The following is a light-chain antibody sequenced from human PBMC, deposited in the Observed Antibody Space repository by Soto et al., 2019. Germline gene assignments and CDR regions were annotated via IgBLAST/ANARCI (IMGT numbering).Light chain of an antibody. Sequence: EIVLTQSPGTLSLSLGERATLSCRTSQSVSSYLAWYQQKPGQAPRLLMFDASNRATGIPARFSGSGSGTDFTLTISSLEPEDFAVYFCQQRSDWPWTFGQGTKVDIK. V-gene: IGKV3-11*01. CDR2: DAS. J-gene: IGKJ1*01. CDR3: QQRSDWPWT. CDR1: QSVSSY.